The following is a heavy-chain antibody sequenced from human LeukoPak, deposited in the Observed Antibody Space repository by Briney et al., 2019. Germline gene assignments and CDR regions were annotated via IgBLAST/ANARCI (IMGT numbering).Heavy chain of an antibody. Sequence: GASVKVSCKASGYTFTSYGISWARQAPGQGLEWMGGIIPIFGTANYAQKFQGRVTITADESTSTAYMKLSSLRSEDTAVYYCASCGYSYGYGYYYYFDYWGQGTLVTVSS. CDR3: ASCGYSYGYGYYYYFDY. J-gene: IGHJ4*02. V-gene: IGHV1-69*13. CDR1: GYTFTSYG. CDR2: IIPIFGTA. D-gene: IGHD5-18*01.